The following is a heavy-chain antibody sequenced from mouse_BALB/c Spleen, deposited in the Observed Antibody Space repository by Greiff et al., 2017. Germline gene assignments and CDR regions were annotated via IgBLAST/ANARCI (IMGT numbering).Heavy chain of an antibody. D-gene: IGHD1-1*02. CDR3: TRDGGAWFAY. CDR2: ISSGGSST. J-gene: IGHJ3*01. CDR1: GFTFSSYT. Sequence: EVMLVESGGGLVKPGGSLTLSCAASGFTFSSYTMYWVRQAPGKGLEWVATISSGGSSTYDPDSVKGRFTIYRDNATNTLYLQISSLKSEDTAMFSSTRDGGAWFAYWGQGTLVTVSA. V-gene: IGHV5-6-4*01.